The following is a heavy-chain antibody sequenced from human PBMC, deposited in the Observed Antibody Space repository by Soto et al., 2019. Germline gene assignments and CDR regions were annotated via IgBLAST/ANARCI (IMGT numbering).Heavy chain of an antibody. J-gene: IGHJ5*02. CDR1: GGSISSGGYS. CDR2: IYHSGST. CDR3: ARVPGP. Sequence: QLQLQDSGSGLVKPSQTLSLTCAVSGGSISSGGYSWSWIRQPPGKGLEWIGYIYHSGSTYYNPSLKSRVTISVDRSKNQFSLTLSSVTAADTAVYYGARVPGPWGQGTLVTVSS. V-gene: IGHV4-30-2*01.